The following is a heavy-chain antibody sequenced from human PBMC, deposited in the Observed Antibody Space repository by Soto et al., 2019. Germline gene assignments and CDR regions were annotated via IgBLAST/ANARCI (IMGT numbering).Heavy chain of an antibody. Sequence: SETLSLTCTVSVGSISSYYWRLIRQPPGKGLEWIGYIYYSGSTNYNPSLKSRVTISVDTSKNQFALKLSSVTAADTAVYYCARDRDGYNYENWFEPWGQGTLVTVSS. D-gene: IGHD5-18*01. J-gene: IGHJ5*02. CDR3: ARDRDGYNYENWFEP. V-gene: IGHV4-59*01. CDR1: VGSISSYY. CDR2: IYYSGST.